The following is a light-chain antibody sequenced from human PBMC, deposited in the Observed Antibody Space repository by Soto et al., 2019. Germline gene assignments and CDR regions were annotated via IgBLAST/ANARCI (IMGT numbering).Light chain of an antibody. CDR3: HQYDYLLT. Sequence: TQSPPFDSASLRDRVTITGAPRQAVTKNVAWYQQQPGNPPKVLIYGASYLRSGVPSRFSGSGSGTDFIYTISGLRAENVSTYYRHQYDYLLTFGQGT. CDR1: QAVTKN. CDR2: GAS. V-gene: IGKV1-33*01. J-gene: IGKJ1*01.